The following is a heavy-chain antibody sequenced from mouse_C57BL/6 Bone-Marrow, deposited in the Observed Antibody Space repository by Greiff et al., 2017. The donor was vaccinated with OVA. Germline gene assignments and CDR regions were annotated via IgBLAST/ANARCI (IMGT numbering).Heavy chain of an antibody. CDR1: GFSLNTSNMG. D-gene: IGHD2-12*01. CDR2: IYWDDDK. J-gene: IGHJ4*01. CDR3: AQRGSYSTRGYYAMDY. V-gene: IGHV8-12*01. Sequence: QVTLKESGPGILQSSQTLSLTCSFSGFSLNTSNMGVSWIRQPSGKGLEWLAHIYWDDDKRYNPSLKSRLTNSKHTSRNQVFLKITSVDTADTATYYCAQRGSYSTRGYYAMDYWGQGTSVTVSS.